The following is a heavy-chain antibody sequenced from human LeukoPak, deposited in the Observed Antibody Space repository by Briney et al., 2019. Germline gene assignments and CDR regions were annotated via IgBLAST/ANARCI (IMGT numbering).Heavy chain of an antibody. D-gene: IGHD3-10*01. CDR1: GFTFSSYG. V-gene: IGHV3-30*18. CDR2: ISYDGSNK. Sequence: GRSLRLSCAASGFTFSSYGMHWVRQAPGKGLEWVAVISYDGSNKYYADSVKGRFTISRDNSKNTLYLQMNSLRAEDTAVYYCAKVIWFGELSGMGYFDYWGQGTLVTVSS. J-gene: IGHJ4*02. CDR3: AKVIWFGELSGMGYFDY.